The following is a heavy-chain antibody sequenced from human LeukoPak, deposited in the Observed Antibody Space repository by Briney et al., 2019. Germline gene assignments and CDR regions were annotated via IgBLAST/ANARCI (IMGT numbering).Heavy chain of an antibody. V-gene: IGHV3-23*01. CDR1: GFTFSIYW. CDR3: AKDVDWLEYYFDY. Sequence: GGSLRLSCAASGFTFSIYWMSWVRQAPGKGLEWVSAISGSGGGTYYADSVKGRFTISRDNSKNTLYLQMNSLRAEDTAVYYCAKDVDWLEYYFDYWGQGTLVTVSS. D-gene: IGHD3-9*01. CDR2: ISGSGGGT. J-gene: IGHJ4*02.